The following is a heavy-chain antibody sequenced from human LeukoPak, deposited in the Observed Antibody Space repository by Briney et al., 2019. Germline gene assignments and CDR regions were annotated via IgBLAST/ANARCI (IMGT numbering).Heavy chain of an antibody. CDR2: IYHSGST. CDR3: ARDRRHYDILTGPYHPYYYYGMDV. D-gene: IGHD3-9*01. CDR1: GGSISSGGYS. J-gene: IGHJ6*02. V-gene: IGHV4-30-2*01. Sequence: SETLSLTCAVSGGSISSGGYSWSWIRQPPGKGLEWIGYIYHSGSTYYDPSLKSRVTISVDRSKNQFSLKLSSVTAADTAVYYCARDRRHYDILTGPYHPYYYYGMDVWGQGTTVTVSS.